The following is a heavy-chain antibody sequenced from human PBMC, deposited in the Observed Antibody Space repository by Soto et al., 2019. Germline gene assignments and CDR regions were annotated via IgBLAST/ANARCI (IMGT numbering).Heavy chain of an antibody. CDR2: INAGNGNT. J-gene: IGHJ4*02. Sequence: ASVKVSCKASGYTFTSYAMHWVRQAPGQRLEWMGWINAGNGNTKYSQKFQGRVTITADESTSTAYMELSSLRSEDTAVYYCARDGGVYDYSPFDYWGQGTLVTVSS. D-gene: IGHD4-4*01. V-gene: IGHV1-3*01. CDR1: GYTFTSYA. CDR3: ARDGGVYDYSPFDY.